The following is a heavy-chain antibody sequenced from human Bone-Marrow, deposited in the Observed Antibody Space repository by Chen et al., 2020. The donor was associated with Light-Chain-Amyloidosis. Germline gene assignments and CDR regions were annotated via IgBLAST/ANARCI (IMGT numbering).Heavy chain of an antibody. CDR2: INHSGKS. CDR1: GGSFNDYY. CDR3: ARGIDY. V-gene: IGHV4-34*01. Sequence: QVHLQQWGAGLLKPSETLSLTCGVYGGSFNDYYMTWFRQPPGKGLEWIGEINHSGKSNLNPSLSGRVTMSIDAAKGQFSLEVTSLTAADTAMYYCARGIDYWGQETLVTVSS. J-gene: IGHJ4*02.